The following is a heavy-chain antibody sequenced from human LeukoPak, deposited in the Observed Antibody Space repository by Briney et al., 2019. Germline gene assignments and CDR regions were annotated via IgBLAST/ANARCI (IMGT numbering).Heavy chain of an antibody. V-gene: IGHV3-64D*06. Sequence: GGSLRLSCSASGFTFSSYAMHRVRQAPGKGLEYVSAISSNGGSTYYADSVKGRLTISRDNSKNTLYLQMSSLRAEDTAVYYCVKGIVATISYFDYWGQGTLVTVSS. J-gene: IGHJ4*02. CDR3: VKGIVATISYFDY. CDR1: GFTFSSYA. D-gene: IGHD5-12*01. CDR2: ISSNGGST.